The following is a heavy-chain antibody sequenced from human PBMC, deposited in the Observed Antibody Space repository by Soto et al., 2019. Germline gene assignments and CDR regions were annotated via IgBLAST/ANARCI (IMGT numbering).Heavy chain of an antibody. V-gene: IGHV3-53*01. CDR2: IYSGGST. Sequence: GGSLRLSCAASGFIVSSNYMSWVRQAPGKGLEWVSVIYSGGSTYYADSVKGRFTISRDNSKNTLYLQMNSLRAEDTAVYYCARNRNYYGSGSYADDYYGMDVWGQGTTVTVSS. CDR1: GFIVSSNY. J-gene: IGHJ6*02. D-gene: IGHD3-10*01. CDR3: ARNRNYYGSGSYADDYYGMDV.